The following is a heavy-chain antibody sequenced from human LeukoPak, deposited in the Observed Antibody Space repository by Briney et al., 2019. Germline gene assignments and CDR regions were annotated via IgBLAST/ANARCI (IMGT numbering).Heavy chain of an antibody. D-gene: IGHD1-26*01. CDR1: GFTFSSYA. Sequence: PGGSLRLSCAASGFTFSSYAMSWVRQAPGKGLEWVSAISGSGGSTYYADSVKGRFTISRDNSKNTLYLQMNSLRAEGTAVYYCAKDLARIEDYFDYWGQGTLVTVSS. J-gene: IGHJ4*02. CDR2: ISGSGGST. V-gene: IGHV3-23*01. CDR3: AKDLARIEDYFDY.